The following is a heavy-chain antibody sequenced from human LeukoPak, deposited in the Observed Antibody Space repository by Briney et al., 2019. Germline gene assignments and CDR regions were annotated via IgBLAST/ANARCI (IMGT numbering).Heavy chain of an antibody. CDR3: ARGGNIYDYVWGSYRPDAFDI. CDR2: IYYSGST. J-gene: IGHJ3*02. CDR1: GGSISSYY. V-gene: IGHV4-59*01. D-gene: IGHD3-16*02. Sequence: SETLCLTCTVSGGSISSYYWSWIRQPPGKGLEWIGYIYYSGSTNYNPSLKSRVTISVDTSKNQFSLKLSSVTAADTAVYYCARGGNIYDYVWGSYRPDAFDIWGQGTMVTVSS.